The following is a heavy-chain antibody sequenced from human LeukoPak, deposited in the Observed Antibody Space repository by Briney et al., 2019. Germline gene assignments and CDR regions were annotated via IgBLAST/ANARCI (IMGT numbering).Heavy chain of an antibody. J-gene: IGHJ4*02. V-gene: IGHV4-59*01. CDR2: IYYSGST. D-gene: IGHD3-10*01. CDR1: GGSISSYY. Sequence: SETLSLTCTVSGGSISSYYWSWIRQPPGKGLEWVGYIYYSGSTNYNPSLKSRVTISVDTSKNQFSLKLSSVTAADTAVYYCARDSPYGSGSYYQNWGQGTLVTVSS. CDR3: ARDSPYGSGSYYQN.